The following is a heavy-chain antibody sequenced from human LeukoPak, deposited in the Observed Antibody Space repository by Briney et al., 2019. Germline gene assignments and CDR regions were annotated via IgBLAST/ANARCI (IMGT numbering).Heavy chain of an antibody. V-gene: IGHV4-34*01. CDR1: GGSFSGYY. CDR3: AGTDQRVDY. D-gene: IGHD2-2*01. Sequence: KASETLSLTCAVYGGSFSGYYWSWIRQPPGKGLEWIGEINHSGSTNYNPSLKSRVTISVDTSKNQFSLKLSSVTAADTAVYYCAGTDQRVDYWGQGTLVTVSS. CDR2: INHSGST. J-gene: IGHJ4*02.